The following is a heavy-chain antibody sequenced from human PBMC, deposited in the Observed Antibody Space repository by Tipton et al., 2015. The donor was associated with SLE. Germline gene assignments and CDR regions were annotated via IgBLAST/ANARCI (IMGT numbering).Heavy chain of an antibody. CDR3: ARVVANGGTDF. J-gene: IGHJ4*01. Sequence: TLSLTCVFSGYSIISVYFWVWVRQPPGKGLERIGTISHSGNTFYHPSLQSRVIISLDTSKNQFSLSLRFVSAADTAIYYCARVVANGGTDFWGRGTLVTVSS. CDR2: ISHSGNT. V-gene: IGHV4-38-2*01. D-gene: IGHD2-15*01. CDR1: GYSIISVYF.